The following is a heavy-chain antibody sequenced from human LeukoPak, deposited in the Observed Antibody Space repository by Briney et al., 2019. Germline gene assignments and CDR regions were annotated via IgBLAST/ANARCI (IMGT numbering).Heavy chain of an antibody. CDR1: GFTFSDYY. V-gene: IGHV3-11*04. CDR3: ARDRSRLRLYYYYYYMDV. Sequence: GGSLRLSCAASGFTFSDYYMSWIRQAPGKGLEWVSYISSSGSTIYYADSVKGRFTISRDNAKNSLYLQMNSLRAEDTAVYYCARDRSRLRLYYYYYYMDVWGKGTTVTVSS. J-gene: IGHJ6*03. CDR2: ISSSGSTI. D-gene: IGHD5-12*01.